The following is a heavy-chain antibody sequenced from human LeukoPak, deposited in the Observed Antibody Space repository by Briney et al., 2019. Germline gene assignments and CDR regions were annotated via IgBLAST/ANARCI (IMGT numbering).Heavy chain of an antibody. CDR3: VRGVPKTSYYYYYMDV. V-gene: IGHV3-48*01. CDR2: ISSSGFTI. D-gene: IGHD4-11*01. J-gene: IGHJ6*03. Sequence: AGGSLRLSCAASGFIVSSNYMSWVRQAPGKGLEWVSYISSSGFTINYADSVKGRFTISRDNAKNSLYLQMNSLRAEDTAVYYCVRGVPKTSYYYYYMDVWGKGTTVTVSS. CDR1: GFIVSSNY.